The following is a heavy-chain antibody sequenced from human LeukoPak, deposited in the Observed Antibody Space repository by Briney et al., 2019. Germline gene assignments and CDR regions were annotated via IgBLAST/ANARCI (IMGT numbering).Heavy chain of an antibody. Sequence: PGGSLRLSCAASGFTFSSYGMHWVRQAPGKGLEWVAVISYDGSKKYYADSVKGRFTISRDNSKNTLYLQMNSLRAEDTAVYYCAQRGEYSSYSYGIDPWGQGTLVTVSS. J-gene: IGHJ5*02. V-gene: IGHV3-30*18. CDR3: AQRGEYSSYSYGIDP. CDR2: ISYDGSKK. D-gene: IGHD6-6*01. CDR1: GFTFSSYG.